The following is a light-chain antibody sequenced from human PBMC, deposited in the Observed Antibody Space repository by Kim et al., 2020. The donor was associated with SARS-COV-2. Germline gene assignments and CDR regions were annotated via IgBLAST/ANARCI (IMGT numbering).Light chain of an antibody. V-gene: IGKV3-15*01. CDR2: GAS. J-gene: IGKJ4*01. CDR1: QSVDTT. Sequence: SVSPGERATLSCRASQSVDTTLVWYQQKPGQAPRLLISGASTRATGIPARFSGSGSGTEFTLTISSLQSEDSAVYYCQQHKQWPLTFGGGTKVEI. CDR3: QQHKQWPLT.